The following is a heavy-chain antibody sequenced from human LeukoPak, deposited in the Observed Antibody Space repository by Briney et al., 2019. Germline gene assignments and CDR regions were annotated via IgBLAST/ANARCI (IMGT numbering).Heavy chain of an antibody. D-gene: IGHD4-17*01. V-gene: IGHV4-59*01. CDR3: ARTGRTGD. J-gene: IGHJ4*02. Sequence: SETLSLTCTVSGSSINDFNWSWTRQPPGKGLEFVAYIRYSGSTSYNPSLKSRVTISLDSSKSQFSLELRSVTAADTAFYYCARTGRTGDWGQGILVTVSS. CDR2: IRYSGST. CDR1: GSSINDFN.